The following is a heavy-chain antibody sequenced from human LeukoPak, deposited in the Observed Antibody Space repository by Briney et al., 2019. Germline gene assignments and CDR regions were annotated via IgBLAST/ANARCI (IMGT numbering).Heavy chain of an antibody. V-gene: IGHV3-23*01. D-gene: IGHD3-22*01. CDR1: GFTFSSYS. J-gene: IGHJ4*02. Sequence: GGSLRLSCAASGFTFSSYSMSWVRQAPGKGLEWISGISVSGHRTYHAASVKGRFTISRDNSNNMVYLQMNSLRAEDTAVYYCVKDLVGYDSSNYCDCWGQGTLVTVSS. CDR3: VKDLVGYDSSNYCDC. CDR2: ISVSGHRT.